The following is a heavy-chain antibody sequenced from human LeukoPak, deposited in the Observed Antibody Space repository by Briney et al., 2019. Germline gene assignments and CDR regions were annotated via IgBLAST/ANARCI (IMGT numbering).Heavy chain of an antibody. V-gene: IGHV1-18*01. CDR1: GYTFTSYG. D-gene: IGHD6-6*01. J-gene: IGHJ4*02. CDR2: ISVYNGYT. Sequence: GASVKVSCKASGYTFTSYGMSWVRQAPGQGLEWMGWISVYNGYTNYAQTFQGRVTMTTDTSASTAYMELRSLRSDDTAVYYYVRDAITGRLTGDYWGQGTLVTVSS. CDR3: VRDAITGRLTGDY.